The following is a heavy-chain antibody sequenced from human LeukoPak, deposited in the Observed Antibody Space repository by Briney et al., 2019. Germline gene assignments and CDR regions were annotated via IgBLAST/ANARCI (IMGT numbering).Heavy chain of an antibody. D-gene: IGHD3-10*01. CDR1: GGSFSGYY. CDR2: INHSGST. CDR3: ATITMVRGVIIPPRFDY. V-gene: IGHV4-34*01. Sequence: SETLSLTCAVYGGSFSGYYWSWIRQPPGKGLEWIGEINHSGSTNYNPSLKSRVTISVDTSKNQFSLKLSSVTAADTAVYYCATITMVRGVIIPPRFDYWGQGTLVTVSS. J-gene: IGHJ4*02.